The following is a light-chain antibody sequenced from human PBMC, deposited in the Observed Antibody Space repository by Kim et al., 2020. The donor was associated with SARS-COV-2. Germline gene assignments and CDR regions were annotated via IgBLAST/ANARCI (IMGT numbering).Light chain of an antibody. Sequence: VTLGQTAPSTCGGDNIENKNVHWYQQKPGQAPVLVIYRDINRPSGIPERFSGSNSGNAATLTISRAQAGDEADYFCQVWDRTTVFGGGTKLTVL. CDR3: QVWDRTTV. J-gene: IGLJ2*01. V-gene: IGLV3-9*01. CDR1: NIENKN. CDR2: RDI.